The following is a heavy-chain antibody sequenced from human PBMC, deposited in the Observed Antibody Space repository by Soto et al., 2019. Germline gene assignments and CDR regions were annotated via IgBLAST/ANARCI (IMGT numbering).Heavy chain of an antibody. CDR3: ARAGYCSGCSCCPEHDY. J-gene: IGHJ4*02. V-gene: IGHV3-30-3*01. CDR1: GFTFSSYA. D-gene: IGHD2-15*01. CDR2: ISYDGSNK. Sequence: QVQLVESGGGVVQPGRSLRLSCAASGFTFSSYAMHWVRQAPGKGLEWVAVISYDGSNKYYADSVKGRFTISRDNSKNTLYLQMNSLRAEDTAVYYCARAGYCSGCSCCPEHDYWGQGTLVTVSS.